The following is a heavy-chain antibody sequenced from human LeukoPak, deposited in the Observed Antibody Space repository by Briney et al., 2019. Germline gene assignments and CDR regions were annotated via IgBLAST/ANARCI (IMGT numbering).Heavy chain of an antibody. Sequence: SVKVSCKASGGTFSSYAISWVRQAPGQGLEWMGGIIPISGTANYAQKFQGRVTITADESTSTAYMELRSLRSDDTAVYYCARGSGVGAYDYWGQGNLVTVSS. CDR1: GGTFSSYA. J-gene: IGHJ4*02. CDR3: ARGSGVGAYDY. CDR2: IIPISGTA. V-gene: IGHV1-69*01. D-gene: IGHD1-26*01.